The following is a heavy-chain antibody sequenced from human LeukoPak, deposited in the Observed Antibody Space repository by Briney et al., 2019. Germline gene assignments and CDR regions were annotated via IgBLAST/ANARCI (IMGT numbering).Heavy chain of an antibody. Sequence: GGSLRLSCAASGFTFSSYSMNWVRQAPGKGLEWVSSISSSSSYIYYADSVKGRFTISRDNAKNSLYLQMNSLRAEDTAVYYCARDRCSGGSCGAPGYWFDPWGQGTLVTVSS. J-gene: IGHJ5*02. D-gene: IGHD2-15*01. V-gene: IGHV3-21*01. CDR3: ARDRCSGGSCGAPGYWFDP. CDR2: ISSSSSYI. CDR1: GFTFSSYS.